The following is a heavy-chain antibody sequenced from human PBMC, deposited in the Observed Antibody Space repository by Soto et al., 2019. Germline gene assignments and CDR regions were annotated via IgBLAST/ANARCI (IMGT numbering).Heavy chain of an antibody. Sequence: LSLTCTVSGGSISDFYWIWIRQSAGKGLEWIGRVYTGGSTNYNPSLKSRVTTSVDTSKNQFSLRLSSVTAADTAVYYCARGMSGYDYIFDSWGQGTMVTVSS. CDR2: VYTGGST. CDR1: GGSISDFY. V-gene: IGHV4-4*07. CDR3: ARGMSGYDYIFDS. J-gene: IGHJ4*02. D-gene: IGHD5-12*01.